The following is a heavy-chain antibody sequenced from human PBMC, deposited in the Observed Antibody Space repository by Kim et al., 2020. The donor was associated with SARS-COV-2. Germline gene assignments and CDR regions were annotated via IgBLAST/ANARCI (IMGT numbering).Heavy chain of an antibody. CDR2: ISSSSSTI. CDR3: ARENSGSYYYAFDI. Sequence: GGSLRLSCAASGFTFSSYSMNWVRQAPGKGLEWVSYISSSSSTIYYADSVKGRFTISRDNAKNSLYLQMNSLRDEDTAVYYCARENSGSYYYAFDIWGQETMVTVSS. J-gene: IGHJ3*02. CDR1: GFTFSSYS. V-gene: IGHV3-48*02. D-gene: IGHD1-26*01.